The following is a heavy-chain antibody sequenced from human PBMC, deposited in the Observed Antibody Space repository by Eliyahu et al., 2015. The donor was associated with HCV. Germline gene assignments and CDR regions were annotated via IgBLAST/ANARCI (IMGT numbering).Heavy chain of an antibody. CDR1: GGSISSYY. D-gene: IGHD3-9*01. J-gene: IGHJ3*02. CDR2: IYTSGST. Sequence: QVQLQESGPGLVKPSETLSLTCTVSGGSISSYYWSWIRQPAGKGLEWIGRIYTSGSTNYNPSLKSRVTRSVDTSKNQFSLKLSSVTAADTAVYYCASRYFDWSRGAFDIWGQGTMVTVSS. V-gene: IGHV4-4*07. CDR3: ASRYFDWSRGAFDI.